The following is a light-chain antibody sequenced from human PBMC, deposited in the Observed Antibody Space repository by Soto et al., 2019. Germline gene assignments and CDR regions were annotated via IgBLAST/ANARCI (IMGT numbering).Light chain of an antibody. CDR3: QTWDWDGGSWV. CDR2: VNSDGTH. J-gene: IGLJ3*02. V-gene: IGLV4-69*01. Sequence: QPVLTQSPSASASLGASVKLTCTLSSGHSSFAIAWHQQQPQKGPRYLMKVNSDGTHNKGDGIPDRFSGSSSGAERYLTISSLQSEDEADYVCQTWDWDGGSWVFGGGTQLTVL. CDR1: SGHSSFA.